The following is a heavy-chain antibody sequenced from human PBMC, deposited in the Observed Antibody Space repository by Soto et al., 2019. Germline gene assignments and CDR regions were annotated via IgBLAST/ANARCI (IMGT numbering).Heavy chain of an antibody. D-gene: IGHD4-17*01. CDR1: GGTFSSYG. CDR2: MNPNSGNT. CDR3: ARGVKYGAYSRWFDP. J-gene: IGHJ5*02. Sequence: GASVKVSCKASGGTFSSYGMNWVRQATGQGLEYLGWMNPNSGNTAYVQKFQGRVTMTWDTSITTAYMELSSLRSEDTAMYFCARGVKYGAYSRWFDPWGQGTLVTVSS. V-gene: IGHV1-8*02.